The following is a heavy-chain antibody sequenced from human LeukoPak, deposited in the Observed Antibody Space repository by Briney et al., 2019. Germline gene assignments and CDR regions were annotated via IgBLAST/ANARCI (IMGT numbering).Heavy chain of an antibody. Sequence: SETLSLTCTVSDDSITIYYWSWIRQPPGKGLEWIGYIDHTGITNYNPSLNSRVTISRDTAKNHFSLELSSATAADTAVYYCARDSGNYYRYDCWGQGTLVTVSS. CDR1: DDSITIYY. V-gene: IGHV4-59*01. CDR3: ARDSGNYYRYDC. D-gene: IGHD1-26*01. CDR2: IDHTGIT. J-gene: IGHJ4*02.